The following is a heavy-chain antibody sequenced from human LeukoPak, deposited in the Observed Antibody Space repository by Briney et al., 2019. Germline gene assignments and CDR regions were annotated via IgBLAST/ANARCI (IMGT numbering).Heavy chain of an antibody. CDR3: ARVIAAAQYYFDY. Sequence: SETLSLTCTVSGYSISSGYYWGWIRQAPGKGLEWIGSIYHSGNSYHDPSLKSRVTILVDTSKNQFSLKLSPVTAADTAVYYCARVIAAAQYYFDYWGQGTLVTVSS. CDR2: IYHSGNS. CDR1: GYSISSGYY. J-gene: IGHJ4*02. D-gene: IGHD6-13*01. V-gene: IGHV4-38-2*02.